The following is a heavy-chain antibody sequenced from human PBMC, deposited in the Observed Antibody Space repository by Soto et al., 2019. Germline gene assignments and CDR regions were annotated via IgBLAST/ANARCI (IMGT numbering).Heavy chain of an antibody. Sequence: QVQLVQSGAEVQKPGSSVKVSCKASGGTFSSYAISWVRQAPGQGLEWMGGIIPIFGTANYAQKFQGRVTITADESTSTAYMELSSLRSEDTAVYYCASRTDFWSGPGYYYYGMDVWGQGTTVTVSS. J-gene: IGHJ6*02. CDR1: GGTFSSYA. V-gene: IGHV1-69*01. CDR3: ASRTDFWSGPGYYYYGMDV. D-gene: IGHD3-3*01. CDR2: IIPIFGTA.